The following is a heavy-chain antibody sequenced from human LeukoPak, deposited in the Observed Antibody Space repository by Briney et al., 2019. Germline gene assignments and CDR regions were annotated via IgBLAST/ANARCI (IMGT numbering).Heavy chain of an antibody. Sequence: SETLSLTCAVSGGSFSGYRWSWIRQSPGKGLEWIGEINHSGSTNYHPSLKSRVSISLDMSKNLFSLELISVTAADTAVYYCARDLRDSGLNWFDPWGQGTLVTASS. CDR2: INHSGST. J-gene: IGHJ5*02. D-gene: IGHD2-21*02. CDR3: ARDLRDSGLNWFDP. CDR1: GGSFSGYR. V-gene: IGHV4-34*01.